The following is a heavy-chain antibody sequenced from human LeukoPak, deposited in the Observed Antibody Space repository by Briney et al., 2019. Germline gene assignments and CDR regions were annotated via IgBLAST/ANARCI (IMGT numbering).Heavy chain of an antibody. CDR1: GGSISSYY. CDR2: IYYSGST. V-gene: IGHV4-59*01. D-gene: IGHD3-16*01. CDR3: ARSPSRGESFDY. J-gene: IGHJ4*02. Sequence: SETLSLTCTVSGGSISSYYWSWIRQPSGKGLEWIEYIYYSGSTNYNPSLKSRVTISVDTSKNQFSLKLSSVTAADTAVYYCARSPSRGESFDYWGQGTLVTVSS.